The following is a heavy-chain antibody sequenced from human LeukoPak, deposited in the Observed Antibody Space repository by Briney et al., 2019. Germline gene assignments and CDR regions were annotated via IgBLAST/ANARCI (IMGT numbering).Heavy chain of an antibody. CDR1: GGSFSGYY. Sequence: SETLSLTCAVYGGSFSGYYWSWIRQPPGKGLEWIGFIYYSGSTNYNPSLKSRVTISVDTSKNQFSLKLSSVTAADTAVYYCARSVWFGASTNWFDPWGQGTLVTVSS. D-gene: IGHD3-10*01. V-gene: IGHV4-59*01. CDR2: IYYSGST. J-gene: IGHJ5*02. CDR3: ARSVWFGASTNWFDP.